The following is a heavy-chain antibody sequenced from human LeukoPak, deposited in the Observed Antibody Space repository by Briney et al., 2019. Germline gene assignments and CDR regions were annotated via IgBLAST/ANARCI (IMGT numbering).Heavy chain of an antibody. CDR1: GYTFTGYY. CDR3: ARVIRITMVRGVIRGFDP. Sequence: GASVKVSCKASGYTFTGYYMHWVRQAPGQGLEWMGWINPNSGGTNYTQKFQGRVTMTRDTSISTAYMEPSRLRSDDTAVYYCARVIRITMVRGVIRGFDPWGQGTLVTVSS. J-gene: IGHJ5*02. V-gene: IGHV1-2*02. CDR2: INPNSGGT. D-gene: IGHD3-10*01.